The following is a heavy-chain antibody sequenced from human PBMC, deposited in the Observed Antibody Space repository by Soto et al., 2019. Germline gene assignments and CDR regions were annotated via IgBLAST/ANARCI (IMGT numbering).Heavy chain of an antibody. CDR1: GFTFTSSA. J-gene: IGHJ3*02. CDR2: IVVGSGNT. CDR3: AASGHYDSSAYYPTNDAFDM. Sequence: QMQLVQSGPEVKKPGTSVKVSCKASGFTFTSSAVQWVREARGQRLEWIGWIVVGSGNTNYAQNFQKRVTITRDMPTNTAYMELSSLRSEDTAVYYCAASGHYDSSAYYPTNDAFDMWGQGTTVTVS. V-gene: IGHV1-58*01. D-gene: IGHD3-22*01.